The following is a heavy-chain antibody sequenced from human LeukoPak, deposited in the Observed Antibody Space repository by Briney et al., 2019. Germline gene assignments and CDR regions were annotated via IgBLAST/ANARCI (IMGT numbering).Heavy chain of an antibody. V-gene: IGHV3-43*02. Sequence: GGSLRLSCAASGFIFDDYAMHWVRQAPGKGLEWVSLITGDGAGTYYEDSVRGRFTISRDNSKNSLYLIMNSLRTEDTALYYCTKGRVATVGGAKYAMDVWGQGTMVTVSS. CDR1: GFIFDDYA. J-gene: IGHJ6*02. CDR2: ITGDGAGT. D-gene: IGHD5-12*01. CDR3: TKGRVATVGGAKYAMDV.